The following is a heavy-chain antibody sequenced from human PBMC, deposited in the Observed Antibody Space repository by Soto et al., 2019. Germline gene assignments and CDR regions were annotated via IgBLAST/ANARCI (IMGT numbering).Heavy chain of an antibody. CDR2: IYYSGST. V-gene: IGHV4-59*01. CDR3: ARESTYYDFWSGYDNAPNWFDP. D-gene: IGHD3-3*01. J-gene: IGHJ5*02. CDR1: GGSISSYY. Sequence: PSETLSLTCTVSGGSISSYYWSWIRQPPGKGLEWIGYIYYSGSTNYNPSLKSRVTISVDTSKNQFSLKLSSVTAADTAVYYCARESTYYDFWSGYDNAPNWFDPWGQGTLVTVSS.